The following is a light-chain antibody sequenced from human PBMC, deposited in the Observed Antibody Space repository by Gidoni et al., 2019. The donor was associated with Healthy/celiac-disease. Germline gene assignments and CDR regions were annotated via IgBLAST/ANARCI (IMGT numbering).Light chain of an antibody. Sequence: DLQMTQPPSSLSASVGDRVTITCRASQSISSYLNWYQQKPGQAPKLLIYAASSLQSGVPSRFSGSGSGTDFTLTISSLQPEDFATYYCQQSYSTPITFGQGTRLEIK. CDR2: AAS. CDR1: QSISSY. J-gene: IGKJ5*01. V-gene: IGKV1-39*01. CDR3: QQSYSTPIT.